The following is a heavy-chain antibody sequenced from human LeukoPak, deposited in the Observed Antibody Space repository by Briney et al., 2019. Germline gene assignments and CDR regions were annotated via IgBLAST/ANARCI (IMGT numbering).Heavy chain of an antibody. CDR2: ISGSGGST. Sequence: GGSLRLSCAASRFTFSSYAMSWVRQAPGKGLEWVSAISGSGGSTYYADSVKGRFTISRDNSKNTLYLQMNSLRAEDTAVYYCVKDGGGYFDWSVNHFDYWGQGTLVTVSS. V-gene: IGHV3-23*01. CDR1: RFTFSSYA. CDR3: VKDGGGYFDWSVNHFDY. J-gene: IGHJ4*02. D-gene: IGHD3-9*01.